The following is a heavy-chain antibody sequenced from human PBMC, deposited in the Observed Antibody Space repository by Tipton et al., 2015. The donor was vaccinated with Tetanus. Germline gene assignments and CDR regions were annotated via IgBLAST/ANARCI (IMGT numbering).Heavy chain of an antibody. CDR1: GFTFSSYA. CDR2: ISPSSDAT. D-gene: IGHD3-16*01. J-gene: IGHJ4*02. V-gene: IGHV3-23*01. CDR3: AKGGTIMIWNYYFDS. Sequence: SLRLSCAASGFTFSSYAMSWVRQAPGKGLEWVSAISPSSDATFHADSVKGRLIISRDNSKDTLYLQMNNLRAEDTAVYYCAKGGTIMIWNYYFDSWGQGTLVTVSS.